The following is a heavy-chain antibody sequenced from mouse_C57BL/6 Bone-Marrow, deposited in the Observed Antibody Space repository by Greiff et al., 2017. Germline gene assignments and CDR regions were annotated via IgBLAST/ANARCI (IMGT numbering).Heavy chain of an antibody. Sequence: QVQLQQPGAELVKPGASVKLSCKASGYTFTSYWMHWVKQRPGQGLEWIGMIHPNSGSTNYNEKFKSKATLTVDKSSSTAYMQLSSLTSEDSAVYYCARYLWRPWFAYWGQGTLVTVSA. CDR2: IHPNSGST. CDR1: GYTFTSYW. CDR3: ARYLWRPWFAY. D-gene: IGHD1-1*02. J-gene: IGHJ3*01. V-gene: IGHV1-64*01.